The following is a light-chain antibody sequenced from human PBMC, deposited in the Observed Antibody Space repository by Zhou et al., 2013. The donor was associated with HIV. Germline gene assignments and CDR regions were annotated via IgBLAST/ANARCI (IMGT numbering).Light chain of an antibody. J-gene: IGKJ5*01. CDR3: QQRTNWPPIT. CDR1: QSVSSRS. CDR2: GAS. Sequence: ETVLTQSPGTVSLSPGERATLSCRASQSVSSRSLAWFQQKPGQAPRLLIYGASSRATGIPDRFSGSGSGTDFTLTISRLEPEDFAVYYCQQRTNWPPITFGQGTRLDIK. V-gene: IGKV3D-20*02.